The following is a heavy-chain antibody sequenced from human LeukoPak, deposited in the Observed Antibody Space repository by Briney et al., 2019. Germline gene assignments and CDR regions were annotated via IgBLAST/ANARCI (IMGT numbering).Heavy chain of an antibody. V-gene: IGHV3-21*01. J-gene: IGHJ4*02. CDR3: ARFPPAMVNFDY. D-gene: IGHD5-18*01. CDR1: GFTFSSYS. Sequence: GGSLRLSCAASGFTFSSYSMNWVRQAPGKGLEWVSSISSSSSYIYYADSVKGRFTSSRDNAKNSLYLQMNSLRAEDTAVYYCARFPPAMVNFDYWGQGTLVTVSS. CDR2: ISSSSSYI.